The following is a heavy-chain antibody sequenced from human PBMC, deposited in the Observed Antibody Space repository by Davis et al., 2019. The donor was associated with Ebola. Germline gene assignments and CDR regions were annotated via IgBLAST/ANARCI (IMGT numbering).Heavy chain of an antibody. V-gene: IGHV3-23*01. Sequence: GGSLRLSCVASGFTFSSYVMGWVRQAPGKGLEWVSRIGGSGDTADYGDSVRGRFTISRDNSQNALYLQMNRLIKEDTAVYYCVRDGGDGYSSGWYFDYWGQGTLVTVSS. J-gene: IGHJ4*02. CDR1: GFTFSSYV. D-gene: IGHD6-19*01. CDR2: IGGSGDTA. CDR3: VRDGGDGYSSGWYFDY.